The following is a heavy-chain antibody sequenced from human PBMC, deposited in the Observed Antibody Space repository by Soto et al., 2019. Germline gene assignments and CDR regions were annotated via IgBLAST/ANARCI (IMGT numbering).Heavy chain of an antibody. CDR3: ARDLEAAADPYYYYYYGMDV. D-gene: IGHD6-13*01. CDR2: TYYRSKWYN. V-gene: IGHV6-1*01. Sequence: SQTLSLTCAISGDSVSSNSAAWNWIRQSPSRGLEWLGRTYYRSKWYNDYAVSVKSRITINPDTSKNQFSLQLNSVTPEDTAVYYCARDLEAAADPYYYYYYGMDVWGQGTTVTVSS. J-gene: IGHJ6*02. CDR1: GDSVSSNSAA.